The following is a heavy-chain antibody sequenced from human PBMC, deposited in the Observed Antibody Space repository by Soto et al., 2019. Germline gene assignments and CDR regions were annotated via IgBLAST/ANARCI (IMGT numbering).Heavy chain of an antibody. CDR1: GGSISSSSYY. CDR3: ARQAREWLVPIYYYMDV. V-gene: IGHV4-39*07. J-gene: IGHJ6*03. Sequence: SETLSLTCTVSGGSISSSSYYWGWIRQPPGKGLEWIGSIYYSGSTYYNPSLKSRVTISVDTSKNQFSLKLSSVTAADTAVYYCARQAREWLVPIYYYMDVWGKGTTVTVSS. D-gene: IGHD6-19*01. CDR2: IYYSGST.